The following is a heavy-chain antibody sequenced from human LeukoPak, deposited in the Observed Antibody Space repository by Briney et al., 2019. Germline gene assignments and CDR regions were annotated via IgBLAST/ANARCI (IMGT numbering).Heavy chain of an antibody. CDR1: GFTFSDYG. Sequence: GGSLRLSCAAAGFTFSDYGMNWVRQAPGKGLEWVSYISSSGSTIYYADSVKGRFTISRDNSKNTLYLQMNSLRAEDTAVYYCAKDCVEHLGMFYYYYYMDVWGKGTTVTISS. J-gene: IGHJ6*03. CDR2: ISSSGSTI. D-gene: IGHD7-27*01. V-gene: IGHV3-23*01. CDR3: AKDCVEHLGMFYYYYYMDV.